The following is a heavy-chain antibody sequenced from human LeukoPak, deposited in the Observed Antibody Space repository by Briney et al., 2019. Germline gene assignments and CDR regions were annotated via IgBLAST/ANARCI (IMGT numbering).Heavy chain of an antibody. CDR1: GGSISSSSYY. J-gene: IGHJ5*02. Sequence: SETLSLTCTVSGGSISSSSYYWGWIRQPPGKGLEWIGSIYYSGSTNYNPSLKSRVTISVDTSKNQFSLKLSSVTAADTAVYYCARGRFRRSGIAAAGTRGWFDPWGQGTLVTVSS. CDR2: IYYSGST. D-gene: IGHD6-13*01. CDR3: ARGRFRRSGIAAAGTRGWFDP. V-gene: IGHV4-39*07.